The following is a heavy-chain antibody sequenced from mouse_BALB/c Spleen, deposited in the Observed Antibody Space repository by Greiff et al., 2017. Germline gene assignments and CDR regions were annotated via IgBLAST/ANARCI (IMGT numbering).Heavy chain of an antibody. D-gene: IGHD2-3*01. CDR3: ARGWSRDYAMDY. Sequence: VKLVESGPGLVAPSQSLSITCTVSGFSLTSYGVHWVRQPPGKGLEWLGVIWAGGSTNYNSALMSRLSISKDNSKSQVFLKMNSLQTDDTAMYYCARGWSRDYAMDYWGQGTSVTVSS. CDR1: GFSLTSYG. J-gene: IGHJ4*01. V-gene: IGHV2-9*02. CDR2: IWAGGST.